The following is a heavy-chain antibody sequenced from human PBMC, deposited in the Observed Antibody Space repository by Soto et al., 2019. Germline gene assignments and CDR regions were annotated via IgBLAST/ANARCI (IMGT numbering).Heavy chain of an antibody. CDR3: AREGGSGYDILTGYYWGWYFDL. Sequence: GGSLRLSCAASGFTFSSYWMSWVRQAPGKGLEWVANIKQDGSEKYYVDSVKGRFTISRDNAKNSPYLQMNSLRAEDTAVYYCAREGGSGYDILTGYYWGWYFDLWGRGTLVTV. CDR2: IKQDGSEK. CDR1: GFTFSSYW. J-gene: IGHJ2*01. D-gene: IGHD3-9*01. V-gene: IGHV3-7*03.